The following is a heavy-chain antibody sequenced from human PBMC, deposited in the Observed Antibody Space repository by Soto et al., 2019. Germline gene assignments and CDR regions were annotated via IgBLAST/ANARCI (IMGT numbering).Heavy chain of an antibody. D-gene: IGHD1-1*01. J-gene: IGHJ4*02. CDR2: ISPGSRYP. CDR3: IRGRAGGLFEP. CDR1: GFTFGDSY. Sequence: PGGSLRLSCAGSGFTFGDSYMSWIRQAPGKGLEWLSYISPGSRYPAYADSVKGRFTISRDNAKRSLYLQMMSLTAEDTAIYYCIRGRAGGLFEPRGQGTMATVSS. V-gene: IGHV3-11*06.